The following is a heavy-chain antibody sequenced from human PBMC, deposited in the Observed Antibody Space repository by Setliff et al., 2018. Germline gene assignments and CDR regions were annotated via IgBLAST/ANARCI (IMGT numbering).Heavy chain of an antibody. Sequence: SGPTLVNPTQTLTLTCTFSGFSLSTSGMCVSWIRQPPGKALEWLALIDDYDSRLYSTSLKTRLAISKDTSKNQVVLTMTNMDPVDTATYYCAHRGGYGADSLYYFDVWGQGTLVTVSS. CDR3: AHRGGYGADSLYYFDV. D-gene: IGHD3-10*01. J-gene: IGHJ4*02. V-gene: IGHV2-70*12. CDR2: IDDYDSR. CDR1: GFSLSTSGMC.